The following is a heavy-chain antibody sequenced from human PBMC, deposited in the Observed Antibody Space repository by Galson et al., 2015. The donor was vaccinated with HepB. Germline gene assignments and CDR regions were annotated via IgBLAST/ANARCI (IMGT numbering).Heavy chain of an antibody. D-gene: IGHD3-22*01. V-gene: IGHV4-31*03. J-gene: IGHJ4*02. CDR3: ARVSRDYYDSSGYGFDY. Sequence: TLSLTCTVSGGSISSGGYYWSWIRQHPGKGLEWIGYIYYSGSTYYNPSLKSRVTISVDTSKNQFSLKLSSVTAADTAVYYCARVSRDYYDSSGYGFDYWGQGTLVTVSS. CDR1: GGSISSGGYY. CDR2: IYYSGST.